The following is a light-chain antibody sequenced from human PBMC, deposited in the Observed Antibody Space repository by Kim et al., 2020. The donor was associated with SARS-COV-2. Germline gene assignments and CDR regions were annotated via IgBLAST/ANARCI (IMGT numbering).Light chain of an antibody. J-gene: IGKJ1*01. V-gene: IGKV3-20*01. CDR2: GAS. CDR3: HQYGSSPRT. CDR1: QSVSNNY. Sequence: SAGERATLSCRASQSVSNNYVAWYQQKPGQAPRLVIYGASSRATDMPDRFSASGSGTDFTLTISRLEPEDFAVYYCHQYGSSPRTFGQGTKVDIK.